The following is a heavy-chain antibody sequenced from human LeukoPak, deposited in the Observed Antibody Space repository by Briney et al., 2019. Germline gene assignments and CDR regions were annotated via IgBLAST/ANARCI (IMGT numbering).Heavy chain of an antibody. Sequence: SETLSLTCTVSGGSISSYYWSWIRQPPGKGLEWIGYIYYSGSTNYNPSLKSRVTISVDTSKNQFSLKLSSVTAADTAVYYCARSNPLAAAGWFDPWGQGTLVTVSS. CDR1: GGSISSYY. V-gene: IGHV4-59*08. D-gene: IGHD6-13*01. CDR2: IYYSGST. CDR3: ARSNPLAAAGWFDP. J-gene: IGHJ5*02.